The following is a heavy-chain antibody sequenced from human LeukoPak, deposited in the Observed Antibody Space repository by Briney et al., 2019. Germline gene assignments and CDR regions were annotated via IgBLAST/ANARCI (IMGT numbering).Heavy chain of an antibody. D-gene: IGHD3-10*01. CDR2: INHSGST. V-gene: IGHV4-34*01. J-gene: IGHJ4*02. Sequence: PSETLSLTCAVYGGSFSGYYWSWIRQPPGKGLEWIGEINHSGSTNYNPSLKSRVTISVDTSKNQFSLELSSVTAADTAVYYCARGHGTSMVRGVILKWGQGTLVTVSS. CDR1: GGSFSGYY. CDR3: ARGHGTSMVRGVILK.